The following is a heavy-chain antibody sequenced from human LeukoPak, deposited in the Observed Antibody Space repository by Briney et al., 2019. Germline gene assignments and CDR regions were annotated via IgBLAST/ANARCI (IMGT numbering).Heavy chain of an antibody. CDR3: ARDLGSGSSGYLNDY. CDR2: ISYDGSNK. V-gene: IGHV3-30-3*01. CDR1: GFTFSSYA. Sequence: GGSLRLSCAASGFTFSSYAMHWVRQAPGKGLEWVAVISYDGSNKYYADSVKGRFTISRDNSKNTLYLQMNSLRAEDTAVYYCARDLGSGSSGYLNDYWGQGTLVTVSS. D-gene: IGHD3-22*01. J-gene: IGHJ4*02.